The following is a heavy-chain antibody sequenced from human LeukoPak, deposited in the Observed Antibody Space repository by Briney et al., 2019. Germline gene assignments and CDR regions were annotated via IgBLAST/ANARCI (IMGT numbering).Heavy chain of an antibody. V-gene: IGHV1-69*05. CDR2: IIPIFGTA. D-gene: IGHD6-13*01. J-gene: IGHJ6*03. CDR1: GGTFSSYA. CDR3: ARDMAAAGTWGYDYYYMDV. Sequence: ASVKVSCKASGGTFSSYAISWVRQAPGQGLEWMGGIIPIFGTANYAQKFQGRVTITTDESTSTAYMELSSLRSEDTAVYYCARDMAAAGTWGYDYYYMDVWGKRTTVTVSS.